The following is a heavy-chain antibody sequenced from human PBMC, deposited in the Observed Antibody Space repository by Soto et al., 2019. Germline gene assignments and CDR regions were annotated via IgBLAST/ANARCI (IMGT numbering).Heavy chain of an antibody. CDR3: AKGLAAAGTRGNWFDP. Sequence: SVKVSCKASGFTFTSSAMQWVRQARGQRLEWIGWIVVGSGNTNYAQKFQERVTITRDMSTSTAYMELNSLRAEDTAVYYCAKGLAAAGTRGNWFDPWGQGTLVTVSS. D-gene: IGHD6-13*01. V-gene: IGHV1-58*02. CDR1: GFTFTSSA. J-gene: IGHJ5*02. CDR2: IVVGSGNT.